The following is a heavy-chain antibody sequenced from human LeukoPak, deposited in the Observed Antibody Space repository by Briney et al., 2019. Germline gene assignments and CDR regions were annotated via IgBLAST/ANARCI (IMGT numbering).Heavy chain of an antibody. CDR1: GYTFTSYG. J-gene: IGHJ5*02. CDR3: ARVELLWFVELNWFDP. CDR2: ISAYNGNT. D-gene: IGHD3-10*01. Sequence: ASVKVSCKASGYTFTSYGISWVRQAPGQGLEWMGWISAYNGNTNYAQKLQGRVTMTTDTSTSTAYMELRSLRSDDTAVYYCARVELLWFVELNWFDPWGQGTLVTVSS. V-gene: IGHV1-18*04.